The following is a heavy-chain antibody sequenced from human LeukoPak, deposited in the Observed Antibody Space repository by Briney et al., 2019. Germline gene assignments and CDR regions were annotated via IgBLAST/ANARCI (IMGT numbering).Heavy chain of an antibody. CDR1: GFTFSSYW. D-gene: IGHD1-1*01. Sequence: GGSLRLSCAASGFTFSSYWMHWVRQAPGKGLVWVSRINSDGSSTSYADSVRGRFSISRDNAKNTLYLQMNSLRAEDTAVYYCATDIPVHWNLYAFDIWGQGTMVTVSS. CDR2: INSDGSST. J-gene: IGHJ3*02. CDR3: ATDIPVHWNLYAFDI. V-gene: IGHV3-74*01.